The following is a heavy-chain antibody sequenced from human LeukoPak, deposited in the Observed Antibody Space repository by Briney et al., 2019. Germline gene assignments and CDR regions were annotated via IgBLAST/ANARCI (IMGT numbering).Heavy chain of an antibody. CDR2: IIPILDKV. J-gene: IGHJ4*02. Sequence: ASVKVSCKASGGTFSTYAISWVRQAPGRGLEWMGRIIPILDKVNYAQKFQGRVTITADKSTSTAYMELSSLRSEDTAVYYCARVQFGYSCNLWGQGTLVTVSS. CDR1: GGTFSTYA. V-gene: IGHV1-69*04. D-gene: IGHD5-18*01. CDR3: ARVQFGYSCNL.